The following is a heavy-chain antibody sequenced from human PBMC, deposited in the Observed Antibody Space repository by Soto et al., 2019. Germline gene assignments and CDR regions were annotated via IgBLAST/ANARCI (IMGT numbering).Heavy chain of an antibody. CDR3: ARRLLLFGELFDAFDI. CDR1: GGSFGGYC. D-gene: IGHD3-10*01. V-gene: IGHV4-34*01. CDR2: INHSGST. Sequence: PSETLSLTCAVYGGSFGGYCWSWIRQPPGKGLEWIGEINHSGSTNYNPSLKSRVTISVDTSKNQFSLKLSSVTAADTAVYYCARRLLLFGELFDAFDIWGQGTMVTVSS. J-gene: IGHJ3*02.